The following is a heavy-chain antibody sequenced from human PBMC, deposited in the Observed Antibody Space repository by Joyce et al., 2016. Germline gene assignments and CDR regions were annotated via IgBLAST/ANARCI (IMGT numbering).Heavy chain of an antibody. CDR3: ARDYYGSGSWPYFQQ. Sequence: QVQLEASGGGVVQPGRSLRLSCAASGFTFSNYGMHWVRQAPGKGLEWVELIWYDGSNKVYGDSVKGRFTISRDSYNTVFLQMNSLRVEDTAVYYCARDYYGSGSWPYFQQGGQGTLVIVSS. V-gene: IGHV3-33*01. CDR2: IWYDGSNK. J-gene: IGHJ1*01. D-gene: IGHD3-10*01. CDR1: GFTFSNYG.